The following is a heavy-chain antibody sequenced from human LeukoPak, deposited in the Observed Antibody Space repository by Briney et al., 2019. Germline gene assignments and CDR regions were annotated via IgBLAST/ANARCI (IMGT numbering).Heavy chain of an antibody. Sequence: PGGSLRLSCAASGFTVSSNFMTWVRQAPGKGLEWVSVIYSGGGTYYADSVKGRFIISRDISRNTVFLQMESLRADDTAVYYCARDRSIAARPSAFDIWGQGTMVTVSS. D-gene: IGHD6-6*01. CDR2: IYSGGGT. J-gene: IGHJ3*02. V-gene: IGHV3-66*01. CDR3: ARDRSIAARPSAFDI. CDR1: GFTVSSNF.